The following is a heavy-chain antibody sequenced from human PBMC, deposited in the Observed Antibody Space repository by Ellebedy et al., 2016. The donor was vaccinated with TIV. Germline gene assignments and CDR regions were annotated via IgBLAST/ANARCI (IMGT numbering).Heavy chain of an antibody. Sequence: GESLKISCAASGFTFDDYTMHWVRQAPGKGLEWVSLISWDGGSTYYADSVKGRFTISRDNSKNYLYLQMNSLRTEDTALYYCAKDLGYCSSTSCEGYFDYWGQGTLVTVSS. D-gene: IGHD2-2*01. V-gene: IGHV3-43*01. CDR1: GFTFDDYT. J-gene: IGHJ4*02. CDR3: AKDLGYCSSTSCEGYFDY. CDR2: ISWDGGST.